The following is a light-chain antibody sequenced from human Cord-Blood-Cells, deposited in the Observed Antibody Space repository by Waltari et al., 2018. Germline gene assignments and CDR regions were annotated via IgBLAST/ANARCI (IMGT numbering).Light chain of an antibody. Sequence: SYELTQPPSVSVSPGQTASITCSGGNLGDKYACWYQQKPGQPPVLVIYHGSKRPSGIPERFSGSHSGNTATLTICGTQARDEADYYCQAWDSSTDVVFGGGTKLTVL. CDR1: NLGDKY. CDR3: QAWDSSTDVV. V-gene: IGLV3-1*01. J-gene: IGLJ2*01. CDR2: HGS.